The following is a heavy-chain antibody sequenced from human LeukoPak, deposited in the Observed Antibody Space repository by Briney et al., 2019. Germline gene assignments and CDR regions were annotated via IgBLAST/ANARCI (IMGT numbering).Heavy chain of an antibody. J-gene: IGHJ5*02. D-gene: IGHD4/OR15-4a*01. CDR3: ARRDYAAWFDP. Sequence: SETLSLTCSVSGDSITSGGYYWAWLRQPPGKGLEWIGSVYYSGSIKYNPSLKGRVSISRGMSKNQFSLNLNSVDATDTAVYYCARRDYAAWFDPWGQGTLVTVSS. V-gene: IGHV4-39*07. CDR2: VYYSGSI. CDR1: GDSITSGGYY.